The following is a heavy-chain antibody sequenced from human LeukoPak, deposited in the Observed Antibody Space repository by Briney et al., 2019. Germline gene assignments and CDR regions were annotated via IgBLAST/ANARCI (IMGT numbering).Heavy chain of an antibody. D-gene: IGHD2-21*01. Sequence: GESLKISCKGSGYSFTSYWIGWVRQMPGKGLEWMGIIYPCDSDTRYSPSFQGQVTISADKSISTAYLQWSSLKASDTAMYYCARLAYCGGDCYSNYYYYYMDVWGKGTTVTVSS. J-gene: IGHJ6*03. CDR1: GYSFTSYW. CDR2: IYPCDSDT. V-gene: IGHV5-51*01. CDR3: ARLAYCGGDCYSNYYYYYMDV.